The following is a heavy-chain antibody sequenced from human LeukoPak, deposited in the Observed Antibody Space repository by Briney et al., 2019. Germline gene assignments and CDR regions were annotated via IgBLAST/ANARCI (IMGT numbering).Heavy chain of an antibody. CDR1: GYTFTSYA. CDR3: ARGGLAYDSSGYYFWAYDY. J-gene: IGHJ4*02. V-gene: IGHV1-3*01. CDR2: INAYNGNT. D-gene: IGHD3-22*01. Sequence: ASVKVSCKASGYTFTSYAMHWVRQAPGQRLEWMGWINAYNGNTNYAQKLQGRVTMTTDTSTSTAYMELRSLRSDDTAVYYCARGGLAYDSSGYYFWAYDYWGQGTLVTVSS.